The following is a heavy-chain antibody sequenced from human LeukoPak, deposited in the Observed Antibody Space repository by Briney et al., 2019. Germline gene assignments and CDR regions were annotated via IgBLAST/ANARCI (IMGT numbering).Heavy chain of an antibody. D-gene: IGHD3-22*01. CDR1: GGTFSSYA. J-gene: IGHJ4*02. Sequence: SVKVSCKASGGTFSSYAISGVRQAPGQGLEWMGRIIPIFGTANYAQKFQGRVTITTDESTSTAYMELSSLRSEDTAVYYCASPTPYYDSSAYILWGQGTLVTVSS. CDR3: ASPTPYYDSSAYIL. V-gene: IGHV1-69*05. CDR2: IIPIFGTA.